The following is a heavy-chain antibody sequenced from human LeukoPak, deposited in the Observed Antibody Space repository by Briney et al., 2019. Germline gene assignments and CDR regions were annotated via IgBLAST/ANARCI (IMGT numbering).Heavy chain of an antibody. V-gene: IGHV3-69-1*02. CDR1: GFTFSSYW. D-gene: IGHD3-10*02. CDR2: ISVSGNT. J-gene: IGHJ6*04. Sequence: PGGSLRLSCATSGFTFSSYWMHWVRHAPGKGLVWVSAISVSGNTYHADSVKGRFTISRDNAKNSLYLQMNSLRAEDTAVYYCAELGITMIGGVWGKGTTVTISS. CDR3: AELGITMIGGV.